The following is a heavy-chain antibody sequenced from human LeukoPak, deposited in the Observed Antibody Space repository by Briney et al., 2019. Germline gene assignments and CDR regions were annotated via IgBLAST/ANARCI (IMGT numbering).Heavy chain of an antibody. CDR1: GGSISSYY. CDR2: IYYSGST. Sequence: PSETLSLTCTVSGGSISSYYWSWIRQPPGKGLEWIGYIYYSGSTNYSPSLKSRFTISVDTSKNQFSLKLSSVTAADTAVYYCARDQYYYDSSGYYYYYYGMDVWGQGTTVTVSS. V-gene: IGHV4-59*01. CDR3: ARDQYYYDSSGYYYYYYGMDV. J-gene: IGHJ6*02. D-gene: IGHD3-22*01.